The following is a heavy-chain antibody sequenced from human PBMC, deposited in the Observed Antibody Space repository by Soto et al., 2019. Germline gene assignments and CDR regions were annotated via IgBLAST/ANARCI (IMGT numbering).Heavy chain of an antibody. D-gene: IGHD5-12*01. V-gene: IGHV1-3*01. CDR2: SHAANGYT. CDR1: GYTFTSYT. J-gene: IGHJ3*01. CDR3: ARVQYSGDDTKQAFDL. Sequence: QVHLVQTGAEVQRPGASVNISCKASGYTFTSYTVHWVRQAPGQRLEWMGWSHAANGYTKFSQHFHGRLTINRDKSARIVYMELSSLRSEDSAVYYCARVQYSGDDTKQAFDLWGQGTMVSVSS.